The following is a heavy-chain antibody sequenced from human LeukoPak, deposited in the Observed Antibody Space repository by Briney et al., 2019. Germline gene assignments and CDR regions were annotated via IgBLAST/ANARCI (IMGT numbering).Heavy chain of an antibody. CDR1: GFTLSNYA. Sequence: GGSLRLSCAASGFTLSNYAMMWLRHARGKGGEGVSGVCGSEDSTYYADSVKRRFTISRDISKNTLYLQMNSLRAEDTAVYYCAKCAAGWLPAAMYYFDYWGQGTLVTVSS. CDR2: VCGSEDST. V-gene: IGHV3-23*01. J-gene: IGHJ4*02. CDR3: AKCAAGWLPAAMYYFDY. D-gene: IGHD2-2*01.